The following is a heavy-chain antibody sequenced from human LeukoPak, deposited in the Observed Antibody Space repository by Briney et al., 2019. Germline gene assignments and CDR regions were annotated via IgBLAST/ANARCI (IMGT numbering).Heavy chain of an antibody. D-gene: IGHD5-18*01. J-gene: IGHJ4*02. CDR3: AKAYVDTTYFDS. V-gene: IGHV3-23*01. CDR2: ISGSGETT. Sequence: GGSLRLSCAASGFTFISYAMSWVRQAPGKGLEWVSAISGSGETTYSADSVRGRFTISRDNSKNTLFLQVNSLRAEDTAVYYCAKAYVDTTYFDSWGQGTLVTVSS. CDR1: GFTFISYA.